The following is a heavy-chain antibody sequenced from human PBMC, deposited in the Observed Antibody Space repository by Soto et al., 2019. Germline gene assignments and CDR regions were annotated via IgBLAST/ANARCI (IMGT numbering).Heavy chain of an antibody. CDR2: IYYSGST. D-gene: IGHD3-9*01. CDR3: ARYFDLRFQH. Sequence: PSETLALGCTSSGDSVSSSYWSWIRQPPGKGLEWIGYIYYSGSTNYNPSLKSRVTISVDTSKNQFSLKLNSVTAADTAVYYCARYFDLRFQHWGERTLVTVSS. J-gene: IGHJ1*01. CDR1: GDSVSSSY. V-gene: IGHV4-59*08.